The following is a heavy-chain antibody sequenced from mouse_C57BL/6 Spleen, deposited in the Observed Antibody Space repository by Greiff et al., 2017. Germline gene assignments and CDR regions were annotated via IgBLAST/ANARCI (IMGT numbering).Heavy chain of an antibody. CDR3: ARGGGRGGYAMDD. D-gene: IGHD1-1*02. J-gene: IGHJ4*01. Sequence: QVQLQQPGAELVMPGASVKLSCTASGYTFTSYWMHWVKQRPGQGLEWIGEIDPADSYTNYNQKFKGKSTLTVDKSSTTAYMQLSSLTSEDSAVYYGARGGGRGGYAMDDWGQGTSVTVSS. CDR2: IDPADSYT. V-gene: IGHV1-69*01. CDR1: GYTFTSYW.